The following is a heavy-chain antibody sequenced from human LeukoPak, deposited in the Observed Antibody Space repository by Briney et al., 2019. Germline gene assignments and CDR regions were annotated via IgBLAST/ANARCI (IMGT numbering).Heavy chain of an antibody. CDR1: GYTFTGYY. CDR2: INPNSGGT. V-gene: IGHV1-2*02. J-gene: IGHJ4*02. D-gene: IGHD6-13*01. Sequence: ASVKVSCKASGYTFTGYYMHWVRQAPGQGLEWMGWINPNSGGTNYAQKFQGRVTTTRDTSISTAYMELSRLRSDDTAVYYCARESAIAAALDYWGQGTLVTVSS. CDR3: ARESAIAAALDY.